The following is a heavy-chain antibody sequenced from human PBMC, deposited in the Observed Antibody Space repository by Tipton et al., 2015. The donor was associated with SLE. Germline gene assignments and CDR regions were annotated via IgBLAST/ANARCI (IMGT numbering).Heavy chain of an antibody. Sequence: TLSLTCTVSGGSISSHYWSWIRQPPGKGLEWIGYIYYSGSTNYNPSLKSRVTMSVDTSKNQFSLKLSPVTAADTAVYYCAREYPIAAAGAEAFDIWGQGTMVTVSS. D-gene: IGHD6-13*01. J-gene: IGHJ3*02. CDR3: AREYPIAAAGAEAFDI. CDR2: IYYSGST. CDR1: GGSISSHY. V-gene: IGHV4-59*11.